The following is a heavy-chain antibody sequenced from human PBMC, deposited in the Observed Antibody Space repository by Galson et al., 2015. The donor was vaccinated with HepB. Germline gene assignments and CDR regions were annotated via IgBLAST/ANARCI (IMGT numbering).Heavy chain of an antibody. D-gene: IGHD6-13*01. CDR1: GGSISSSSYY. J-gene: IGHJ6*02. V-gene: IGHV4-39*01. Sequence: SETLSLTCTVSGGSISSSSYYWGWIRQPPGKGLEWIGSIYYSGSTYYNPSLKSRVTISVDTSKNQFSLKLSSVTAADTAVYYCAKQIAAADYRGGMDVWGQGTTVTVSS. CDR3: AKQIAAADYRGGMDV. CDR2: IYYSGST.